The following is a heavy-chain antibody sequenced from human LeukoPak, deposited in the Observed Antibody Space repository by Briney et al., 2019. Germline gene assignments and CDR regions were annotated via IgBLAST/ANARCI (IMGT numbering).Heavy chain of an antibody. Sequence: GGSLRLSCAASGFTFSSYAMNWVRQAPGKGLEWVSAISGSGGSTYYADSVKGRFTISRDNSKNTLYLQMNSLRAEDTAVYYCAKGQENYRIPRSLDYWGQGTLVTVSS. CDR2: ISGSGGST. D-gene: IGHD1-7*01. V-gene: IGHV3-23*01. J-gene: IGHJ4*02. CDR1: GFTFSSYA. CDR3: AKGQENYRIPRSLDY.